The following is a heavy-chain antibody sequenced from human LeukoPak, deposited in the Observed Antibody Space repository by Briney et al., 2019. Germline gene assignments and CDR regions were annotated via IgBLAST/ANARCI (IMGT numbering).Heavy chain of an antibody. J-gene: IGHJ4*02. Sequence: ASVKVSCKVFGYTFTSHDISWVRQAPGQGLEWMGWLSTDSDDTGYAQKFQGRVSMTRDNSIDTAYMELRGLKSDDTAVYYCARGEAAAETSGFDHWGRGTLVIVSA. V-gene: IGHV1-8*01. CDR1: GYTFTSHD. D-gene: IGHD6-13*01. CDR2: LSTDSDDT. CDR3: ARGEAAAETSGFDH.